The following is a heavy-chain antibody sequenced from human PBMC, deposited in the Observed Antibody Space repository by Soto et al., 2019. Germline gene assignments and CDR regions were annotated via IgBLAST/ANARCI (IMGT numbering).Heavy chain of an antibody. Sequence: PVGSLRLSCVASGFTINKHALAWVRQAPGKGLEWVSVFSGSGSSTYDSDSVKGRFTISRDKSNNTLYLQMNSLRAEDTAIYYCARTPGVITVISAFDHWGQGT. D-gene: IGHD3-22*01. CDR2: FSGSGSST. J-gene: IGHJ4*02. CDR3: ARTPGVITVISAFDH. CDR1: GFTINKHA. V-gene: IGHV3-23*01.